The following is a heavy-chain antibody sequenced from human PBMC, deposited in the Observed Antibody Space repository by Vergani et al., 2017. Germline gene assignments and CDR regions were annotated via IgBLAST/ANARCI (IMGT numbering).Heavy chain of an antibody. CDR1: GGSISSGGYY. V-gene: IGHV3-49*05. CDR3: TTRTGTTTYYDY. Sequence: VQLQESGPGLVKPSQTLSLTCTVSGGSISSGGYYWSWIRQHPGKGLEWVGFIRSKAYGGTTEYAASVKGRFTISRDDSKSIAYLQMNSLKTEDTAVYYCTTRTGTTTYYDYWGQGTLVTVSS. J-gene: IGHJ4*02. CDR2: IRSKAYGGTT. D-gene: IGHD1-1*01.